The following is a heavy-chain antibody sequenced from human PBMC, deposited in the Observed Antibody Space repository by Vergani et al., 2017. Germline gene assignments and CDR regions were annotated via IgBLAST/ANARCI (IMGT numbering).Heavy chain of an antibody. V-gene: IGHV1-2*02. CDR3: ASGFTMVRGVLKPTWVGRNYGMDV. Sequence: QLVQSGAEVKKPGASVKVSCKASGYTFTGYYMHWVRQAPGQGLEWMGWINPNSGGTNYAQKFQGRVTMTRDTSISTAYMELSRLRSDDTAVYYCASGFTMVRGVLKPTWVGRNYGMDVWGQGTTVTVSS. CDR2: INPNSGGT. J-gene: IGHJ6*02. CDR1: GYTFTGYY. D-gene: IGHD3-10*01.